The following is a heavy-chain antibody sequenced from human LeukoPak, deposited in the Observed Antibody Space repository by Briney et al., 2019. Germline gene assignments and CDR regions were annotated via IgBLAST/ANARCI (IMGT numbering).Heavy chain of an antibody. CDR1: GFTFSDYS. Sequence: GRSLRLSCAASGFTFSDYSMSWIRQAPGKGLEWVSYLDSSGSIIYYADPVKGRFTISRDNAKNSLYLQMNSLRAEDTAVYYCARRISLEYWGQGTLVTVSS. CDR3: ARRISLEY. D-gene: IGHD2-15*01. J-gene: IGHJ4*02. V-gene: IGHV3-11*01. CDR2: LDSSGSII.